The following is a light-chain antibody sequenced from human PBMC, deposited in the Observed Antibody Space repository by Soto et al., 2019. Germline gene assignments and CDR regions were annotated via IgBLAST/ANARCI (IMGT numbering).Light chain of an antibody. Sequence: QLVLTQPPSVSGAPGQRVTISCTGSSSNIGAGYDVHWYQQLPGTAPKLLILLNSNRPSGVPDRFSGSKSGTSASLAITGLQAEDEADYYCQSYDSSLSGSVFGGGTKLTVL. CDR3: QSYDSSLSGSV. V-gene: IGLV1-40*01. J-gene: IGLJ2*01. CDR1: SSNIGAGYD. CDR2: LNS.